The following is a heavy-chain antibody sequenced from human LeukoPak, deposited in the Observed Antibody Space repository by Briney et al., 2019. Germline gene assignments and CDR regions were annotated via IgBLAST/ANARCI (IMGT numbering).Heavy chain of an antibody. J-gene: IGHJ3*02. CDR2: MSSNGDRT. CDR3: VKDLIVVVPAAQPPAFDI. CDR1: GFTFSSYA. V-gene: IGHV3-64D*09. Sequence: GGSLRLSCSASGFTFSSYAMHWVRQAPGKGLEYVSAMSSNGDRTYYADSVKGRFTISRDNSKNTLYLQMSSLRAEDTAVYYCVKDLIVVVPAAQPPAFDIWGQGTMVTVSS. D-gene: IGHD2-2*01.